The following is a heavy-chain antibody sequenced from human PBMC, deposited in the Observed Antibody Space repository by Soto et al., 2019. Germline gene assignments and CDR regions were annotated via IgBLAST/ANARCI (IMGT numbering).Heavy chain of an antibody. CDR2: ISAGGDRT. CDR1: GFTFSSFA. V-gene: IGHV3-23*01. J-gene: IGHJ4*02. CDR3: AKESAITSFRDY. D-gene: IGHD1-20*01. Sequence: PGGSLRLSCAASGFTFSSFAMNWIRQAPGKGLEWVSAISAGGDRTFYADSVKGRFTISRDNPENTLFLQMNSLRAEDTAISLCAKESAITSFRDYWGQGAMVTVS.